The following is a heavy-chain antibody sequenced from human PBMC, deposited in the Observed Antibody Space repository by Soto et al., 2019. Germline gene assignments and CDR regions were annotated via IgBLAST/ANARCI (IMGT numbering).Heavy chain of an antibody. J-gene: IGHJ5*01. CDR1: GGSFSGHY. D-gene: IGHD2-21*01. V-gene: IGHV4-34*01. CDR2: INHRGST. CDR3: ARGYPRPIFPPALATYYSFDS. Sequence: SETLSLTCAVYGGSFSGHYWSWIRQYPGKGLEWIAEINHRGSTNYNPSLKSRVTMSGDTSKNQFALRLGSVTAADTAVYYCARGYPRPIFPPALATYYSFDSWRQGGLVTVP.